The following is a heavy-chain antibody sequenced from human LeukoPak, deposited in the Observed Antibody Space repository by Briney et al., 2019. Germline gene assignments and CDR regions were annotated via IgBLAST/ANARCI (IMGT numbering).Heavy chain of an antibody. D-gene: IGHD2-2*01. CDR1: GYTFTSYD. J-gene: IGHJ6*03. CDR2: MNPNSGNT. Sequence: GASVKVSCKASGYTFTSYDINWVRQATGQGLEWMGWMNPNSGNTGYAQKFQGRVTITRNTSISTAYMELSSLRSEDTAVYYCAKGTSFLWDYYMDVWGKGTTVTVSS. CDR3: AKGTSFLWDYYMDV. V-gene: IGHV1-8*03.